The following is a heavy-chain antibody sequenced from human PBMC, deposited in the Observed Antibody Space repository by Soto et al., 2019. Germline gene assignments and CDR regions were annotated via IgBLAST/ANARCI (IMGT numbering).Heavy chain of an antibody. CDR1: GYTLTELS. CDR3: AALTYYYDSSGPFDAFDI. Sequence: ASVKVSCKVSGYTLTELSMHWVRQAPGKGFEWMGGFDPEDGETIYAQKFQGRVTMTEDTSTDIAYMELSSLRCEDTAVYYCAALTYYYDSSGPFDAFDIWGQGTMVTVSS. CDR2: FDPEDGET. D-gene: IGHD3-22*01. V-gene: IGHV1-24*01. J-gene: IGHJ3*02.